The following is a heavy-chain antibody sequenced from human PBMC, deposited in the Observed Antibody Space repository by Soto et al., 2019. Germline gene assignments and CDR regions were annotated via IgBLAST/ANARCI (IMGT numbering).Heavy chain of an antibody. CDR1: GFNFSGSA. CDR2: IRGRAKKYAT. V-gene: IGHV3-73*01. D-gene: IGHD4-17*01. CDR3: CGRGGDSLQDI. J-gene: IGHJ4*02. Sequence: EVQLVESGGDWVQPGGSLKLSCTGLGFNFSGSALHWVRQPSGKGLEWVGRIRGRAKKYATSYATSVRGRFSLSRDDSKNTAFLQMNSLSDEDTGVYFCCGRGGDSLQDIWGQGTLVTVSS.